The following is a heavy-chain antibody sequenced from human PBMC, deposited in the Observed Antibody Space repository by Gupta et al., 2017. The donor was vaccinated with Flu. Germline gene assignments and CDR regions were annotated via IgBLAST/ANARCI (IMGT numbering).Heavy chain of an antibody. V-gene: IGHV3-7*04. D-gene: IGHD4-17*01. Sequence: EMQLVESGGGLVQPGGSLRLSCAASGFAISPYWMSWTRQAPGKGLEWVANIKPDGSAKFYVDSVKGRFTISRDNAQNSLYLQMNSLRAEDTATYYCARADGDHDDFWGQGTPVTVSS. CDR2: IKPDGSAK. CDR1: GFAISPYW. J-gene: IGHJ4*02. CDR3: ARADGDHDDF.